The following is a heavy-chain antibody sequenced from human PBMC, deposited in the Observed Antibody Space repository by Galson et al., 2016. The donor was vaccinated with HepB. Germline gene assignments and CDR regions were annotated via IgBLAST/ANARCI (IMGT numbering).Heavy chain of an antibody. V-gene: IGHV4-31*03. CDR3: ASGARPLTAVMRRRGHLDR. J-gene: IGHJ5*02. CDR2: ISYSGST. CDR1: GGSISSGGYY. Sequence: TLSLTCTVSGGSISSGGYYWSWIRQHPGKGLEWIGYISYSGSTYYNPSLKSRVTISVDTSRTRFALKLRSVTAADTAVYYCASGARPLTAVMRRRGHLDRWGQGTVVTVSS. D-gene: IGHD4-17*01.